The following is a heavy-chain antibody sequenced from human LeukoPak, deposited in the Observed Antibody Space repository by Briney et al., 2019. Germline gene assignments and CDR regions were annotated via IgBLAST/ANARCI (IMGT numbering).Heavy chain of an antibody. J-gene: IGHJ6*02. Sequence: SVKVSCKASGGTFSSYAISWVRQAPGQGLEWMGGIIPIFGTANYAQKFQGRVTVTADESTSTAYMELSSLRSEDTAVYYCARSSSGYYTGYYYYGMDVWGQGTTVTVSS. CDR3: ARSSSGYYTGYYYYGMDV. CDR1: GGTFSSYA. V-gene: IGHV1-69*13. CDR2: IIPIFGTA. D-gene: IGHD3-3*01.